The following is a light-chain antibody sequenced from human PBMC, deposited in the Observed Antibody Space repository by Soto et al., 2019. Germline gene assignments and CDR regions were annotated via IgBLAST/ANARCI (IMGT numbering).Light chain of an antibody. Sequence: QSVLTQPPSVSAAPGQKVTISCSGSSSNIGSNYVSWYQQLPGTAPKLLIYDNNKRPSGIPDRFSGSKSGTSATLDITGLQTGDEADYHCGTWDSSLSAGNVVFGGGTKLTVL. CDR3: GTWDSSLSAGNVV. CDR2: DNN. V-gene: IGLV1-51*01. CDR1: SSNIGSNY. J-gene: IGLJ2*01.